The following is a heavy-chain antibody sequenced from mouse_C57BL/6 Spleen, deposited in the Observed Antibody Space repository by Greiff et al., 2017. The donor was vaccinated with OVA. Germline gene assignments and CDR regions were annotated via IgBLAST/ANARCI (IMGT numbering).Heavy chain of an antibody. CDR3: ARRSMDYAMDY. CDR1: GFTFSDYY. J-gene: IGHJ4*01. V-gene: IGHV5-12*01. CDR2: ISNGGGST. D-gene: IGHD2-10*02. Sequence: EVMLVESGGGLVQPGGSLKLSCAASGFTFSDYYMYWVRQTPEKRLEWVAYISNGGGSTYYPDTVKGRFTISRDNAKNTLYLQMSRLKSEDTAMYYCARRSMDYAMDYWGQGTSVTVSS.